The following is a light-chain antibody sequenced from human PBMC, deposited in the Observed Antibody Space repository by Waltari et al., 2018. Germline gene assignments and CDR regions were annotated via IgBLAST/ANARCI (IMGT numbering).Light chain of an antibody. V-gene: IGLV3-27*01. CDR2: KDT. Sequence: YDLAQPFSVSVSPGQTATITCSGDVLAHKYVRWFQHRPGKAPTLILYKDTERPSGIPERVSGSSSGSTVTLTIRGALLEDEADYHCHAAADNNWFFGGGTKLTVL. J-gene: IGLJ2*01. CDR1: VLAHKY. CDR3: HAAADNNWF.